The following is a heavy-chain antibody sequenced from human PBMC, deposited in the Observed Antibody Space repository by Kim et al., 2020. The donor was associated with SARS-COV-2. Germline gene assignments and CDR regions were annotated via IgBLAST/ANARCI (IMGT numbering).Heavy chain of an antibody. CDR2: INHSGST. CDR1: GGSFSGYY. J-gene: IGHJ6*02. Sequence: SETLSLTCAVYGGSFSGYYWSWIRQPPGKGLEWIGEINHSGSTNYNPSLKSRVTISVDTSKNQFSLKLSSVTAADTAVYYCARALGTMVRGVNPYYYYGMDVGAQGTTSTVSS. CDR3: ARALGTMVRGVNPYYYYGMDV. D-gene: IGHD3-10*01. V-gene: IGHV4-34*01.